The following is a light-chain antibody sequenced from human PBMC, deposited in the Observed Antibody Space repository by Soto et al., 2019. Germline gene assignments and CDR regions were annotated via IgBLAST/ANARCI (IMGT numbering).Light chain of an antibody. J-gene: IGKJ1*01. Sequence: EIVLKQSPATLSLSPEERATLSCRASQSVSNNYLAWYQQKPGQAPRLLIYGASTRATGIPARFSGSGSGTEFTLTISSLQSEDFAVYYCQQYNNWPRTFGQGTKVDIK. CDR1: QSVSNN. CDR2: GAS. CDR3: QQYNNWPRT. V-gene: IGKV3-15*01.